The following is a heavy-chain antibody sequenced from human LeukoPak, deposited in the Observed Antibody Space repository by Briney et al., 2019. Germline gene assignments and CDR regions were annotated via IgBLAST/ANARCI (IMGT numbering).Heavy chain of an antibody. CDR3: VRKESVTTRAYDV. Sequence: ASVKVSCKVSGYTFRDDYIHWVRQAPGQGLEWVGRINPDTGRTDYAQKFQGRVTMTRDTSIRTIYIELNGLISDDTALFYCVRKESVTTRAYDVWGQGTLVTVSS. CDR1: GYTFRDDY. D-gene: IGHD1-1*01. CDR2: INPDTGRT. J-gene: IGHJ3*01. V-gene: IGHV1-2*06.